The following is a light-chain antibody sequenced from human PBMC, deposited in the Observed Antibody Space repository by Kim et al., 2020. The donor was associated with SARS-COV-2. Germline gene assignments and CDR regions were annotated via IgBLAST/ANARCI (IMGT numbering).Light chain of an antibody. CDR2: DTT. CDR1: TGAVTSGHY. Sequence: QAVVTQEPSLTVSPGGTVTLTCGSSTGAVTSGHYPYWIQQKPGQGPRTLIYDTTYRHSWTPARFSGSLLGGKAALTLSGAQPEDEADYYCLVSYSGGRVFGGGTKLTVL. J-gene: IGLJ2*01. CDR3: LVSYSGGRV. V-gene: IGLV7-46*01.